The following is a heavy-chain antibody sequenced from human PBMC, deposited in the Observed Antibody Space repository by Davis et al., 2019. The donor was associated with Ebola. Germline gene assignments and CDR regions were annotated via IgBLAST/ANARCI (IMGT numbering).Heavy chain of an antibody. V-gene: IGHV3-30*04. J-gene: IGHJ4*02. CDR2: VSHSERER. CDR1: GFIFRNYA. CDR3: VRAVFHEVLDY. D-gene: IGHD3-3*01. Sequence: PGGSLRFSCAASGFIFRNYAMNWVRQAPGKGLEWVAVVSHSERERFYADSVKGRFTISRDNSENTLYLQMGSLTVDDTAVYYCVRAVFHEVLDYWRQGTPVTVPS.